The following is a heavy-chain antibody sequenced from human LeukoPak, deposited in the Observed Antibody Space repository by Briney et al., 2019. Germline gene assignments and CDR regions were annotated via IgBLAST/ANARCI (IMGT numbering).Heavy chain of an antibody. CDR3: TKIAVPVPGHYHIDV. CDR1: GFIFENYA. J-gene: IGHJ6*03. V-gene: IGHV3-9*01. D-gene: IGHD2-2*01. CDR2: ISYNGGVV. Sequence: QAGGSLRLSCAASGFIFENYAMHWVRLLPGKGLEWVSGISYNGGVVAYMDSVRGRFTISRDNAKNSLYLQMTSLKAEDTALYYCTKIAVPVPGHYHIDVWGKGTAVIVSS.